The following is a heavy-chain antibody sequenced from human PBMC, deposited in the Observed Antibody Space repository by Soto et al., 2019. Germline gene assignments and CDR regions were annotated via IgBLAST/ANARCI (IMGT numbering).Heavy chain of an antibody. CDR3: ARGYSLAVAGGGL. CDR2: INQSGST. Sequence: QVQLQQWGAGLLKPSETLSLTCAVYGGSFSGYYWSWIRQPPGKGLEWIGEINQSGSTNYNPSLNSRVTISVDTTKNQCSLKLTSVPAADTAVYCCARGYSLAVAGGGLWGQGTLVTVSS. D-gene: IGHD6-19*01. J-gene: IGHJ4*02. CDR1: GGSFSGYY. V-gene: IGHV4-34*01.